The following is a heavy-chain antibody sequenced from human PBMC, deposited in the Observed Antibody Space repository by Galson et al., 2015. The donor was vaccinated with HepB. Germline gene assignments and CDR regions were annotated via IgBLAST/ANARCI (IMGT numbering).Heavy chain of an antibody. D-gene: IGHD6-13*01. V-gene: IGHV3-9*01. CDR3: ANLLSSSSRRNAFDI. CDR1: GFTFDDYA. CDR2: ISWNSGSI. Sequence: SLRLSCAASGFTFDDYAMHWVRQAPGKGLEWVSGISWNSGSIGYADSVKGRFTISRDNAKNSLYLQMNSLRAEDTASYYCANLLSSSSRRNAFDIWGQGTMVTVSS. J-gene: IGHJ3*02.